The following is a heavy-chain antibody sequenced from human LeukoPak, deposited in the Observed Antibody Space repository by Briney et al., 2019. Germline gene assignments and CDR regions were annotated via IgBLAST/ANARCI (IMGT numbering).Heavy chain of an antibody. V-gene: IGHV3-9*01. CDR2: ISWNSGSI. J-gene: IGHJ3*02. CDR1: GFTFSNYW. CDR3: AKGVYGSGSYKSPDAFDI. D-gene: IGHD3-10*01. Sequence: PGGSLRLSCAASGFTFSNYWMHWVRQAPGKGLEWVSGISWNSGSIGYADSVKGRFTISRDNAKNSLYLQMNSLRAEDTALYYCAKGVYGSGSYKSPDAFDIWGQGTMVTVSS.